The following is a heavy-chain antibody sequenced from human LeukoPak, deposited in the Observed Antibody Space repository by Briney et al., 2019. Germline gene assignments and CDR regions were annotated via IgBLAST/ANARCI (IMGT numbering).Heavy chain of an antibody. V-gene: IGHV1-18*01. CDR1: GYTFTSYG. D-gene: IGHD2-15*01. CDR2: INAGNGNT. CDR3: ARVYCGGGPCYSRGLIDS. Sequence: GASVKVSCKASGYTFTSYGISWVRQAPGQGLEWMGWINAGNGNTKYSQKFQGRVTITRDTSTSTVYMELSSLRSGDTAVYYCARVYCGGGPCYSRGLIDSWGQGTLVTVSS. J-gene: IGHJ4*02.